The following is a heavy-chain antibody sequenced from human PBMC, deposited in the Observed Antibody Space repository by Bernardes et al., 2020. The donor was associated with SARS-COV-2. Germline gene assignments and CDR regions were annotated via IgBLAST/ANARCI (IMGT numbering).Heavy chain of an antibody. CDR3: AKGALYPIAARPGPYY. CDR2: ISGSGGST. D-gene: IGHD6-6*01. V-gene: IGHV3-23*01. Sequence: GGSLRLSCAASGFTFSSYAMSWVRQAPGKGLEWVSAISGSGGSTYYADSVKGRFTISRDNSKNTLYLQMNSLRAEDTAVYYCAKGALYPIAARPGPYYWGQGTLVTVSS. J-gene: IGHJ4*02. CDR1: GFTFSSYA.